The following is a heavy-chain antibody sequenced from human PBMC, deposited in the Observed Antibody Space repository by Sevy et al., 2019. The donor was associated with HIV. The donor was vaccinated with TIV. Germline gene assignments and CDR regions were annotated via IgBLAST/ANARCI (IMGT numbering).Heavy chain of an antibody. J-gene: IGHJ4*02. V-gene: IGHV3-7*01. CDR1: GFTFSSYW. Sequence: GGSLRLSCAAYGFTFSSYWMSWVRQAPGKGLEWVANIKQDGSEKYYVDSVKGRFTISRDNAKNSLYLQMNSLRAEDTAVYYCATFDGAIDYWGQGTLVTVSS. D-gene: IGHD4-17*01. CDR3: ATFDGAIDY. CDR2: IKQDGSEK.